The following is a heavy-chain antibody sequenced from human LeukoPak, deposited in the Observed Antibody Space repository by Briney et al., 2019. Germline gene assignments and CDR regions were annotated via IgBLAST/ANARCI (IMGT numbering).Heavy chain of an antibody. Sequence: SETLSLTCTVSGDSISSYYWSWIRQPAGKGLEWIGRIYNRGCTNYNPSLKSRVTMSVDTSKNQFSLRLSSVTAADTAVYYCARERFYDYGPFDYWGQGTLVTVSS. CDR2: IYNRGCT. V-gene: IGHV4-4*07. D-gene: IGHD4-17*01. J-gene: IGHJ4*02. CDR3: ARERFYDYGPFDY. CDR1: GDSISSYY.